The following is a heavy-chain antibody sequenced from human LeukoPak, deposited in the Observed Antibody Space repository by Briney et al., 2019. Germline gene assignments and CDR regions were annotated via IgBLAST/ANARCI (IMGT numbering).Heavy chain of an antibody. D-gene: IGHD1-7*01. CDR2: IIPIFGTA. J-gene: IGHJ4*02. V-gene: IGHV1-69*06. Sequence: ASVKVSCKASGGTFSSYAISWVRQAPGQGLEWMGGIIPIFGTANYAQKFQGRVTITADKSTSTAYMELSSLRSEDTAVYYCAREGGDNWNYYADYWGQGTLVTVSS. CDR3: AREGGDNWNYYADY. CDR1: GGTFSSYA.